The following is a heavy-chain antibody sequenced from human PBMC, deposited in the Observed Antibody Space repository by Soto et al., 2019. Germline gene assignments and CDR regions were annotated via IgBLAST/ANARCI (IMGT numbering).Heavy chain of an antibody. V-gene: IGHV1-69*02. J-gene: IGHJ5*02. D-gene: IGHD2-2*02. CDR1: GGTFSSYT. Sequence: ASVKVSCKASGGTFSSYTITWVRQAPGQGLEWMGRIIPILGIANYAQKFQGRVTITADKSTSTAYMELSSLRSEDTAVYYCARGDCRTTSCYTNWFDPWGQGTLVTVSS. CDR2: IIPILGIA. CDR3: ARGDCRTTSCYTNWFDP.